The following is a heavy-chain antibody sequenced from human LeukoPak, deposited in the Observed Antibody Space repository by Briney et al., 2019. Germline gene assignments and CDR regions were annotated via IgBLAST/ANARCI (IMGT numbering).Heavy chain of an antibody. J-gene: IGHJ4*02. CDR2: ISSRSAYI. CDR1: GFTFSDYS. Sequence: GGSLRLSCAASGFTFSDYSMNWVRQAPGKGLQWVSSISSRSAYIYDADSVKGRFTISRDNAKNSLYLQMTSLRDEDTAVYYCARVGLGGNSYGYMDIWGQGALGTVSP. CDR3: ARVGLGGNSYGYMDI. V-gene: IGHV3-21*01. D-gene: IGHD5-18*01.